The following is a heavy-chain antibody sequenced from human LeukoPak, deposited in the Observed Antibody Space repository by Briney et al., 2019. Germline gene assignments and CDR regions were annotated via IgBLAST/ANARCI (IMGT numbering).Heavy chain of an antibody. D-gene: IGHD5-12*01. CDR1: GGSISSGDYY. CDR3: ARGGYSGYDQFDY. V-gene: IGHV4-30-4*08. J-gene: IGHJ4*02. Sequence: PSQTLSLTCTVSGGSISSGDYYWSWIRQPPGKGLEWIGYIYYSGSTYYNPSLKSRVTISVDTSKNQFSLKLSSVTAADTAVYYCARGGYSGYDQFDYWGQGTLVTVSS. CDR2: IYYSGST.